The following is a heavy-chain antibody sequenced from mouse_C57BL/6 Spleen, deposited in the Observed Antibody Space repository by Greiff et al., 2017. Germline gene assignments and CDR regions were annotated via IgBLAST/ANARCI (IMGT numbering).Heavy chain of an antibody. CDR1: GYTFTSYW. V-gene: IGHV1-74*01. CDR3: ARYYDGDYTYYARDY. D-gene: IGHD2-3*01. Sequence: VQLQQPGAELVKPGASVKVSCKASGYTFTSYWMHWVKQRPGHGLEWIGRIHPSDSATNYNQKFKGKATFTVDKSSSTAYMQLTSLTSEDSAVYYCARYYDGDYTYYARDYGGQGTSVTVSS. CDR2: IHPSDSAT. J-gene: IGHJ4*01.